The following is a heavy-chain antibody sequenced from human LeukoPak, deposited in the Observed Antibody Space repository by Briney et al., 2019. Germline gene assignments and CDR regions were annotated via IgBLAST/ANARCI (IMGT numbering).Heavy chain of an antibody. V-gene: IGHV3-30*02. Sequence: GGSLRLSCAASGFTFSNYGMHWVRQAPGKGLEWVAFIRYDGNNKYYADSVKGRFTISRDNSKNTLYLQMNSLRAEDTALYYCAKGPYDYVWGSSYFDYWGQGTLVTVSS. CDR1: GFTFSNYG. J-gene: IGHJ4*02. CDR3: AKGPYDYVWGSSYFDY. D-gene: IGHD3-16*01. CDR2: IRYDGNNK.